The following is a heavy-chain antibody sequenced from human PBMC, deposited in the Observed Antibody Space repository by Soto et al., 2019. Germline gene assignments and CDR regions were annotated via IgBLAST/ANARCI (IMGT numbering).Heavy chain of an antibody. V-gene: IGHV4-30-2*01. CDR1: GGSISSGGYS. CDR2: IYHSGST. J-gene: IGHJ4*02. Sequence: SETLSLTCAVSGGSISSGGYSWSWIRQPPGKGLEWIGYIYHSGSTYYNPSLKSRVTISVDRPKNQFSLKLSSVTAADTAVYYCVRSEATALDYWGQGTLVTVSS. CDR3: VRSEATALDY.